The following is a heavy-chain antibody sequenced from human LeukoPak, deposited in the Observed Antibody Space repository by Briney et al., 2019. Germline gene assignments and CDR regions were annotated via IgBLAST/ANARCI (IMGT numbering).Heavy chain of an antibody. J-gene: IGHJ4*02. CDR3: ARDRRVYSSSSIGY. V-gene: IGHV1-18*01. Sequence: ASVKVSCKASGYTCTSYGISWVRQAPGQGLEWMGWISAYNGNTNYAQKFQGRVTMTTDTSTSTAYMELRSLRSDDTAVYYCARDRRVYSSSSIGYWGQGTLVTVSS. D-gene: IGHD6-6*01. CDR1: GYTCTSYG. CDR2: ISAYNGNT.